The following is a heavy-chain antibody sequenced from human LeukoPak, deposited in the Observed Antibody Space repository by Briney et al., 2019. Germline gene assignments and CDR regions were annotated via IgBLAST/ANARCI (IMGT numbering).Heavy chain of an antibody. J-gene: IGHJ4*02. D-gene: IGHD2-21*02. CDR3: ARAGIVVVTAITSYFDY. CDR2: VSHSGST. CDR1: GGSFRFDY. Sequence: SETLSLTCAIYGGSFRFDYWSWIRQPPGKGLEWIGEVSHSGSTNYNPSLKSRVTISVDTSKNQFSLRLSSVTAADTAVYYCARAGIVVVTAITSYFDYWGQGTLVTVSS. V-gene: IGHV4-34*01.